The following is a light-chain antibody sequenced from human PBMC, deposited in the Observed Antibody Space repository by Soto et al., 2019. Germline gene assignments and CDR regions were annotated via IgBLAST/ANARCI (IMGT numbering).Light chain of an antibody. CDR1: SSDVGGYNY. Sequence: QSALTQPRSVSGSPGQSVTISCTGTSSDVGGYNYVSWYQQNPGKAPKFIIYDVSKRPSGVPDRFSGSKSGNTASLTISGLQAEDEADYYCCSYAGSYTFVVFGGGTKVTVL. J-gene: IGLJ2*01. V-gene: IGLV2-11*01. CDR3: CSYAGSYTFVV. CDR2: DVS.